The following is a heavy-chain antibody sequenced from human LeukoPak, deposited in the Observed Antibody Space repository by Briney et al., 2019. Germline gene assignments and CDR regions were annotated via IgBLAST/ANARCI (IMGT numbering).Heavy chain of an antibody. CDR2: IYYSGST. V-gene: IGHV4-59*01. Sequence: SETLSLTCTVSGDSISSNYWSWIRRPPGKGLEWIGYIYYSGSTNYNPSLKSRVSISVVTSTNQVSLKLSSVTAADTAVYYCARDTVATVAAPPVISVAGFFDYWGQGTLDTVSS. D-gene: IGHD6-19*01. CDR1: GDSISSNY. J-gene: IGHJ4*02. CDR3: ARDTVATVAAPPVISVAGFFDY.